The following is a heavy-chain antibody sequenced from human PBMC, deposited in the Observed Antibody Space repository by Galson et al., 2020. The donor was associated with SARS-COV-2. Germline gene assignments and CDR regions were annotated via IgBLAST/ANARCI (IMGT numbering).Heavy chain of an antibody. CDR3: ARAGYGDYEGWFDP. J-gene: IGHJ5*02. V-gene: IGHV4-34*01. CDR1: GGSFSGYY. D-gene: IGHD4-17*01. CDR2: IDHSGST. Sequence: SQTLSLTCAVYGGSFSGYYWSWIRQPPGKGLEWIGEIDHSGSTNYNPYLKSRVTISVDTSKNQFSLKLSSVTAADTAVYYCARAGYGDYEGWFDPWGQGTLVTVSS.